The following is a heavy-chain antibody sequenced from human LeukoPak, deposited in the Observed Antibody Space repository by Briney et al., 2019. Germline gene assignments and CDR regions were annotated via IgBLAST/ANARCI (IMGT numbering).Heavy chain of an antibody. D-gene: IGHD2-15*01. CDR3: ARGVEGYCSGGSCNYYYYMDV. CDR1: GYTFTGYY. CDR2: INPNSGGT. J-gene: IGHJ6*03. V-gene: IGHV1-2*02. Sequence: ASVKVSCKASGYTFTGYYMHWVRQAPGQGLEWMGWINPNSGGTNYAQKFQGRVTMTRDTSISTAYMELSRLRSDDTAVYYCARGVEGYCSGGSCNYYYYMDVWGKGTTVTVSS.